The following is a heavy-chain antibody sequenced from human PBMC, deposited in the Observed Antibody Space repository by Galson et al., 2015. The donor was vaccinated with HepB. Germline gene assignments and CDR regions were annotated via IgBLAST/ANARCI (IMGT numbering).Heavy chain of an antibody. Sequence: SLRLSCAASGFTFSSYGMHWVRQAPGKGLEWVAFIRYDGSNKYYADSVKGRLTISRDNSKNTLYLQMNSLRAEDTAVYYCARGVLIRRGYSYAKLGGYYFDYWGQGTLVTVSS. CDR2: IRYDGSNK. D-gene: IGHD5-18*01. V-gene: IGHV3-30*02. CDR3: ARGVLIRRGYSYAKLGGYYFDY. CDR1: GFTFSSYG. J-gene: IGHJ4*02.